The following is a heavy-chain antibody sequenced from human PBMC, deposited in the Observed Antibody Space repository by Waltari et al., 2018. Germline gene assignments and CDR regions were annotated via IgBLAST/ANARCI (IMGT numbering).Heavy chain of an antibody. Sequence: EEQLLESGGGMVQPGGSLRLSCAASGFTFSTYCMTWVHQAPGEGLGRDTANSGIGSDINTADSVKGRFTLSRSTSKNPLYLPINGLRAEDTAVYYCANSHSDWHNFDYWGQGTLVTVSS. CDR3: ANSHSDWHNFDY. CDR2: NSGIGSDI. J-gene: IGHJ4*02. V-gene: IGHV3-23*01. D-gene: IGHD3-9*01. CDR1: GFTFSTYC.